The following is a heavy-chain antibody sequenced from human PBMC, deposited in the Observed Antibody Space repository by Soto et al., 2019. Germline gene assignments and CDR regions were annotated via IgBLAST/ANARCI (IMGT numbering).Heavy chain of an antibody. V-gene: IGHV3-15*01. Sequence: EVQLVESGGGLTEPGGSLRLSCAASGFTFSNIWMSWVRQAPGKGLEWVARIHSRTDGGTTEYAAPVKGRFTISRDDSKNTLYLQMSSLKTEDTGVYYCATDGYDYYFDYWGQGTLVSVSS. J-gene: IGHJ4*02. CDR2: IHSRTDGGTT. CDR1: GFTFSNIW. CDR3: ATDGYDYYFDY. D-gene: IGHD2-2*01.